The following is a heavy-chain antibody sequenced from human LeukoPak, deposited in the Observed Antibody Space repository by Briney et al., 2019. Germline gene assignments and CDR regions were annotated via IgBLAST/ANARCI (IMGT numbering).Heavy chain of an antibody. Sequence: GGSLRLSCAASGFTFDDYAMHWVRQAPGKGLEWVSGISWNSGSIGYADSVKGRFTISRDNAKNSLYLQMNSLRAEDTALYYCAKDAGSGSYIDYWGQGTLVTVSS. CDR2: ISWNSGSI. CDR3: AKDAGSGSYIDY. D-gene: IGHD3-10*01. CDR1: GFTFDDYA. V-gene: IGHV3-9*01. J-gene: IGHJ4*02.